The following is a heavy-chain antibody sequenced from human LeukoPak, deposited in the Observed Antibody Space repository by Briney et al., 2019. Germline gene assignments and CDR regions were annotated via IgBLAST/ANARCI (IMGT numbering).Heavy chain of an antibody. D-gene: IGHD3-22*01. CDR3: ARDDSSGGTDV. CDR2: IIPIFGTA. CDR1: GYTFTSYG. V-gene: IGHV1-69*06. Sequence: SVKVSCKASGYTFTSYGISWVRQAPGQGLEWMGGIIPIFGTANYAQKFQGRVTITADKSTSTAYMELSSLRSEDTAVYYCARDDSSGGTDVWGKGTTVTVSS. J-gene: IGHJ6*04.